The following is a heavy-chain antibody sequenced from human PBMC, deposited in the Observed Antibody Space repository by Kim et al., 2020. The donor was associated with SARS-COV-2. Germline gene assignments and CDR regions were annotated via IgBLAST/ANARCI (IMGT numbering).Heavy chain of an antibody. CDR3: ARDYGYCSGGSCYYNWFDP. V-gene: IGHV1-69*13. D-gene: IGHD2-15*01. Sequence: SVKVSCKASGGTFSSYAISWVRQAPGQGLEWMGGIIPIFGTANYAQKFQGRVTITADESTSTAYMELSSLRSEDTAVYYCARDYGYCSGGSCYYNWFDPWGQGTLVTVSS. CDR1: GGTFSSYA. CDR2: IIPIFGTA. J-gene: IGHJ5*02.